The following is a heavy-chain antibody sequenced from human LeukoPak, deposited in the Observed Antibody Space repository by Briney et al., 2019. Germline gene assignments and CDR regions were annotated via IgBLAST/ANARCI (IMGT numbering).Heavy chain of an antibody. CDR2: INHSGST. Sequence: PSETLSLTCAVYGGSFSGYYWSWIRQPPGKGLEWIGEINHSGSTNYNPSLKSRVTISVDTSKNQFSPKLSSVTAADTAVYYCARGKYYDFWSGYPYYFDYWGQGTLVTVSS. CDR1: GGSFSGYY. CDR3: ARGKYYDFWSGYPYYFDY. V-gene: IGHV4-34*01. J-gene: IGHJ4*02. D-gene: IGHD3-3*01.